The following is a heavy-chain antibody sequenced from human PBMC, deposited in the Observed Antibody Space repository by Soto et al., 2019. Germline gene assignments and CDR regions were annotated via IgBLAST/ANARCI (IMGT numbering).Heavy chain of an antibody. CDR1: GFTFSDYY. J-gene: IGHJ4*02. Sequence: NPGGSLRLSCAASGFTFSDYYMSWIRQAPGKGLEWVSYISSSTSYTNYADSVKGRFTISRDNAKNSLYLQMNSLRAEDTAVYYCASSRVGATFLSFDYWGQGALVTVSS. CDR2: ISSSTSYT. D-gene: IGHD1-26*01. V-gene: IGHV3-11*03. CDR3: ASSRVGATFLSFDY.